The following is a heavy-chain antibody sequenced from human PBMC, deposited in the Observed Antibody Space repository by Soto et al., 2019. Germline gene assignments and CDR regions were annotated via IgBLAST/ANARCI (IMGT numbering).Heavy chain of an antibody. CDR1: GGSISGSSYY. CDR3: ATRSAMVTGAFDL. Sequence: PSETLSLTCIVSGGSISGSSYYWGWIRQPPGKGLEWIGNVYNSGSTYYNPSLKSRVTISVDTSKNQFSLKLSSVTAADTAVYYCATRSAMVTGAFDLWGQGTMVTVSS. CDR2: VYNSGST. J-gene: IGHJ3*01. V-gene: IGHV4-39*01. D-gene: IGHD5-18*01.